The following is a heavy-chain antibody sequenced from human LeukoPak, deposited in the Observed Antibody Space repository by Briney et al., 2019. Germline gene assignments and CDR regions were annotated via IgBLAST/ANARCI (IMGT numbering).Heavy chain of an antibody. Sequence: GGSLRLSCAASGFTFSNYAMSWVRQAPGKGLEWVSAISGSGGNTYYADSVKGRFTISRDNSKNTLFLQMNSLRAEDTAVYYCAKDRGYSYGISEYWGQGTLVTVSS. CDR1: GFTFSNYA. CDR3: AKDRGYSYGISEY. CDR2: ISGSGGNT. J-gene: IGHJ4*02. D-gene: IGHD5-18*01. V-gene: IGHV3-23*01.